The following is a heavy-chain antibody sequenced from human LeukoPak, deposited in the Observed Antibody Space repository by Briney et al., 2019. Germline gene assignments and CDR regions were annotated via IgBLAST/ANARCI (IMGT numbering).Heavy chain of an antibody. Sequence: GGSLRLSCAASGFTVSSNYMSWVRQAPGKGLEWVSVIYSGGSTYYADSVKGRFTISGDNSKNTLYLQMNSLRAEDTAVYYCARSGVISAGFDIWGQGTMVTISS. J-gene: IGHJ3*02. D-gene: IGHD3-10*01. CDR1: GFTVSSNY. CDR2: IYSGGST. V-gene: IGHV3-53*01. CDR3: ARSGVISAGFDI.